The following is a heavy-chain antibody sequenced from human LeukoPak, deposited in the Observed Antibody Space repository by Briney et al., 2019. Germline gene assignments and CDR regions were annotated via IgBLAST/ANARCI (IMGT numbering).Heavy chain of an antibody. CDR1: GFTSRNYW. D-gene: IGHD6-19*01. CDR3: ARDLSSSGWSFDY. J-gene: IGHJ4*02. Sequence: SGGSLRLSCADSGFTSRNYWMHRVRHAPGKGLLWVSRINSDGRSTKYADSVNGRFNISRDNAKNTRFLQMNSMGAEDAAVYYCARDLSSSGWSFDYWGQGTLVTVSS. V-gene: IGHV3-74*03. CDR2: INSDGRST.